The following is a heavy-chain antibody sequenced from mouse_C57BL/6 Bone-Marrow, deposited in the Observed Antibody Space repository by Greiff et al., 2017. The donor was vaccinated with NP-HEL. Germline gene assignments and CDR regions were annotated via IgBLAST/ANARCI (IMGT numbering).Heavy chain of an antibody. D-gene: IGHD1-1*01. CDR2: IYPGSGST. Sequence: QVQLQQPGAELVKPGASAKMSCKASGYTFTSYWITWVKQRPGQGLEWIGDIYPGSGSTNYNEKFQSKATLTVDTSASTAYMPLSSLTSEDSAVYYCARGGDPYDGSSDKGYWGKGTTLTVAS. CDR1: GYTFTSYW. CDR3: ARGGDPYDGSSDKGY. J-gene: IGHJ2*01. V-gene: IGHV1-55*01.